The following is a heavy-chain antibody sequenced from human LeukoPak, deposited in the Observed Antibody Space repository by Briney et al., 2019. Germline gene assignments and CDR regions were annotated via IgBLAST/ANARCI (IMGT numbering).Heavy chain of an antibody. J-gene: IGHJ4*02. V-gene: IGHV5-51*01. CDR2: IYPGDSDT. D-gene: IGHD6-19*01. CDR1: GYSFTRNW. Sequence: GESLKISCRVSGYSFTRNWIGWVRQMPGKGLEWMGIIYPGDSDTRYSPSFQGQVTISAVKSISTSYLQWSSLKASDTATYYCARGRGYLAMALDYWGQGTLVTVSS. CDR3: ARGRGYLAMALDY.